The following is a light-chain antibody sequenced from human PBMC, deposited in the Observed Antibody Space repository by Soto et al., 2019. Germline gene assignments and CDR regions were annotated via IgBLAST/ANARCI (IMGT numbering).Light chain of an antibody. CDR2: YVS. CDR1: IRDVGGSNY. CDR3: SSYSSSSSPVV. Sequence: QSALTQPASVSGSPGQSIPISCSGTIRDVGGSNYVSWYQHHPGKAPRLMIFYVSNRPSGISNRFSGSKSGSTASLTISGLQAEDEADYYCSSYSSSSSPVVFGGGTKVTVL. V-gene: IGLV2-14*03. J-gene: IGLJ2*01.